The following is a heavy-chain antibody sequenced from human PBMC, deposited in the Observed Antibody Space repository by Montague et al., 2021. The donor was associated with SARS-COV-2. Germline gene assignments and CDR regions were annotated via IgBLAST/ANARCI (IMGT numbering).Heavy chain of an antibody. Sequence: CAISGDSVSSNIATWNWIRQSPSRGLEWLGRTYYRSKWYNDYAESVKSRITIDPDTSKHQFSLHLNSVTPEDTAVYYCARILVGSKYYFDLWGQGTLVTVSS. CDR2: TYYRSKWYN. J-gene: IGHJ4*02. V-gene: IGHV6-1*01. CDR3: ARILVGSKYYFDL. CDR1: GDSVSSNIAT. D-gene: IGHD2-2*01.